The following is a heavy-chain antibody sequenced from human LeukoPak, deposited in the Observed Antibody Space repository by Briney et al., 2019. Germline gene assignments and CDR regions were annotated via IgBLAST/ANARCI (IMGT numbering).Heavy chain of an antibody. CDR3: ARDYVSDYDFWSGYYSSFDY. V-gene: IGHV1-46*01. D-gene: IGHD3-3*01. CDR2: INPSGGST. Sequence: GASVKVSCKASVYTFTSYDINWVRQAPGQGLEWMGIINPSGGSTSYAQKFQGRVTMTRDTSTSTVYMELSSLRSEDTAVYYCARDYVSDYDFWSGYYSSFDYWGQGTLVTVSS. J-gene: IGHJ4*02. CDR1: VYTFTSYD.